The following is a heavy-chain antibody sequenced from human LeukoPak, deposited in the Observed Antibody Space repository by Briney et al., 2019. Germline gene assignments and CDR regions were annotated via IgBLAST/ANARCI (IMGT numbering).Heavy chain of an antibody. CDR2: INTDGTVT. V-gene: IGHV3-74*01. J-gene: IGHJ4*02. D-gene: IGHD6-19*01. CDR1: GDTFSKCW. Sequence: GGSLRLFCAASGDTFSKCWMLWVREAPGKGLESVSRINTDGTVTTYADSVKGRFTVSRDNADNTMFLQMNSVRDEHAAVYYCATKQWLAPPPDSWGQGTPVTVSS. CDR3: ATKQWLAPPPDS.